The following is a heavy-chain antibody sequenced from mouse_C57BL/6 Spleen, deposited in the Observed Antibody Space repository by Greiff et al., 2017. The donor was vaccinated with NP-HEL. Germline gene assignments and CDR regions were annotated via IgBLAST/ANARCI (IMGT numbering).Heavy chain of an antibody. CDR2: ISSGGDYI. V-gene: IGHV5-9-1*02. CDR1: GFTFSSYA. CDR3: TRDHSNSGAMDY. Sequence: EVMLVESGEGLVKPGGSLKLSCAASGFTFSSYAMSWVRQTPEKRLEWVAYISSGGDYIYYADTVKGRFTISRDNARNTLYLQMSSLKSEDTAMYYCTRDHSNSGAMDYWGQGTSVTVSS. D-gene: IGHD2-5*01. J-gene: IGHJ4*01.